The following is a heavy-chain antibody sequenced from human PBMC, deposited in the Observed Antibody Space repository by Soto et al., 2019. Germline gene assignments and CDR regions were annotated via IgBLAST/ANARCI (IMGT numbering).Heavy chain of an antibody. CDR2: INHSGST. CDR3: ARGHSSSWYSPRNWFDP. CDR1: GGSFSGYY. V-gene: IGHV4-34*01. Sequence: QVQLQQWGAGLLKPSETLSLTCAVYGGSFSGYYWSWIRQPPGKGLEWIGEINHSGSTNYNPSLKSRVTISVDTSKNQFSLKLSSVTAADTAVYYCARGHSSSWYSPRNWFDPWGQGTLVTVSS. D-gene: IGHD6-13*01. J-gene: IGHJ5*02.